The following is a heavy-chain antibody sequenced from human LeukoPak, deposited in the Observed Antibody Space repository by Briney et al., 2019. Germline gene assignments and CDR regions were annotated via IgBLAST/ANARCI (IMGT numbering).Heavy chain of an antibody. J-gene: IGHJ4*02. D-gene: IGHD4-17*01. V-gene: IGHV1-2*02. CDR3: ARDTITVTTPYFDY. CDR2: INSDSGGT. CDR1: GYTFTGYY. Sequence: ASVKVSCKASGYTFTGYYMHWVRQAPGQGLKWMGWINSDSGGTNYAQKFQGRVTMTRDTSTSTAYMELSSLRSDDTAFYYCARDTITVTTPYFDYWGQGTLVTVPS.